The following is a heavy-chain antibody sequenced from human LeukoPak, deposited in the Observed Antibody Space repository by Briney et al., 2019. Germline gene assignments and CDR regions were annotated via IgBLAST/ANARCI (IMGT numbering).Heavy chain of an antibody. V-gene: IGHV3-48*02. CDR2: ISSSSSTI. D-gene: IGHD3-22*01. Sequence: PGGSLRLSCAASGFTFSSYSMHWVRQAPGKGLEWVSYISSSSSTIYYADSVKGQFTITRDNAKNSLYLQMNSLRDEDTAVYYCASIVVAGGLGAFDIWGQGTMVTVSS. CDR1: GFTFSSYS. J-gene: IGHJ3*02. CDR3: ASIVVAGGLGAFDI.